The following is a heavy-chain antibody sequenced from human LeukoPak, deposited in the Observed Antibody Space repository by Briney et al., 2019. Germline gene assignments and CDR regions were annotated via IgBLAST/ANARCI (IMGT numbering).Heavy chain of an antibody. Sequence: PGGSLRLSCAASGFTFSSFGMNWVRQAPGKGLEWVSYISYSSSLTDYADSVKGRFTISRDNAKNSLYLQMNSLRAEDTAVYCCAIRGATGGAFDIWGQGTMVTVSS. V-gene: IGHV3-48*04. CDR1: GFTFSSFG. CDR3: AIRGATGGAFDI. D-gene: IGHD1-26*01. J-gene: IGHJ3*02. CDR2: ISYSSSLT.